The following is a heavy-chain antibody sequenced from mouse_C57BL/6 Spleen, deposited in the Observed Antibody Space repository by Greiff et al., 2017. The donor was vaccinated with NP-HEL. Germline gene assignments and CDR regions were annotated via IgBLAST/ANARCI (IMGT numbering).Heavy chain of an antibody. Sequence: QVQLQQSGPGLVQPSQSLSITCTVSGFSLTSYGVHWVRQSPGKGLEWLGVIWSGGSTDYNAAFISRLSISKDNSKSQVFFKMNSLQADDTAICYCARNDEAWFAYWGQGTLVTVSA. CDR2: IWSGGST. V-gene: IGHV2-2*01. D-gene: IGHD2-3*01. J-gene: IGHJ3*01. CDR3: ARNDEAWFAY. CDR1: GFSLTSYG.